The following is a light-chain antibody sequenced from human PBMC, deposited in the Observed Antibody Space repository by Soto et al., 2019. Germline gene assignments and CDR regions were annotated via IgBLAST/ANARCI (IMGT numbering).Light chain of an antibody. J-gene: IGLJ3*02. Sequence: QSALTQPASVSGSPGQSITISCTGTSGDVGRYNLVSLYQQHPGKAPKLMIYEANKRPSGVSNRVSGSKSGNTASLTISGLQAEDEADYYCCSYAGSSTSWVFGGGTKLTVL. CDR1: SGDVGRYNL. CDR2: EAN. CDR3: CSYAGSSTSWV. V-gene: IGLV2-23*01.